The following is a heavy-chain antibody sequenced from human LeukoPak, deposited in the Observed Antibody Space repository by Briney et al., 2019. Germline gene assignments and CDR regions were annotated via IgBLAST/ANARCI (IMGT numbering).Heavy chain of an antibody. CDR3: ARLHYYDSSGPDDY. CDR1: GGSFSGYY. V-gene: IGHV4-34*01. D-gene: IGHD3-22*01. J-gene: IGHJ4*02. CDR2: INHSGST. Sequence: SETLSLTCAVYGGSFSGYYWSWIRQPPGKGLEWIGEINHSGSTNYNPSLKSRVTISVDTSKIQFSLKLSSVTAADTAVYYCARLHYYDSSGPDDYWGQGTLVTVSS.